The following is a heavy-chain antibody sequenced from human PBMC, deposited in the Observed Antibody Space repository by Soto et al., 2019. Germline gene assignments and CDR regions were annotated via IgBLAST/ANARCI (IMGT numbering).Heavy chain of an antibody. J-gene: IGHJ6*03. Sequence: PSETLSLTCTVSGGSISSYYWSWIRQPPGKGLEWIGYIYYSGSTNYNPSLKSRVTISVDTSKNQFSLKLSSVTAADTAVYYCARAAKYCSSTSCYFMDVWGKGTTVTVSS. CDR2: IYYSGST. V-gene: IGHV4-59*01. CDR1: GGSISSYY. CDR3: ARAAKYCSSTSCYFMDV. D-gene: IGHD2-2*01.